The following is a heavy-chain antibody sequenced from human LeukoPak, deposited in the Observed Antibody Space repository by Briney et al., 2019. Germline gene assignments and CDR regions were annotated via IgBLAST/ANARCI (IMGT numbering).Heavy chain of an antibody. V-gene: IGHV4-39*01. D-gene: IGHD2-15*01. J-gene: IGHJ4*02. Sequence: SETLSLTCTVSGGSISSSCCYWGWIRQPPGKGLEWFGNIYYSGSTHYIPSLKSRVTISVDTSKNQFSLILSSVTAADTAVYYCARSQGYCSGGGCYEFDYWGQGTLVTVSS. CDR3: ARSQGYCSGGGCYEFDY. CDR1: GGSISSSCCY. CDR2: IYYSGST.